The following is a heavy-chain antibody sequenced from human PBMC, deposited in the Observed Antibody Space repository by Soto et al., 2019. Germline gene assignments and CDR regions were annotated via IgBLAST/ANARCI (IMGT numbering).Heavy chain of an antibody. CDR2: IWYDGSNK. J-gene: IGHJ6*04. CDR1: GFTFSSYG. V-gene: IGHV3-33*01. D-gene: IGHD6-13*01. Sequence: QVQLVESGGGVVQPGRSLRLSCAASGFTFSSYGMHWVRQAPGKGLEWVAVIWYDGSNKYYADSVKGRFTISRDNSKNTLHLLMNSLRAEDTAVYYCARALAAAGLSSYYYGMDVWGEGATVTVSA. CDR3: ARALAAAGLSSYYYGMDV.